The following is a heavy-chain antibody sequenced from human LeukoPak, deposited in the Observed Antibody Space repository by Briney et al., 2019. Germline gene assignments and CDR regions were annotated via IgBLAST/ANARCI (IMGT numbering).Heavy chain of an antibody. J-gene: IGHJ4*02. V-gene: IGHV1-18*04. CDR2: ISAYNGNT. CDR1: GYTFTSYG. CDR3: ARATGLAGRRLVKWSTPFDY. D-gene: IGHD3-9*01. Sequence: ASVKVSCKASGYTFTSYGISWVRQAPGQGLECMGWISAYNGNTNYAQKLQGRVTMTTDTSTSTAYMELRSLRSDDTAVYYCARATGLAGRRLVKWSTPFDYWGQGTLVTVSS.